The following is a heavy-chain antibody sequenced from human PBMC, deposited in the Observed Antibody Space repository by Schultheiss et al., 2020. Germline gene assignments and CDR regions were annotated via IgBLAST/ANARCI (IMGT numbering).Heavy chain of an antibody. J-gene: IGHJ4*02. D-gene: IGHD6-25*01. CDR2: ISNSGRST. V-gene: IGHV3-23*01. Sequence: GGSLRLSCTASGFIYTNYALSWVRQVPGKGLEWVSAISNSGRSTYYADSVKGRFTISRENAKNSLYLQMNSLRAGDTAVYYCARRGWQRYFDYWGQGTLVTVSS. CDR3: ARRGWQRYFDY. CDR1: GFIYTNYA.